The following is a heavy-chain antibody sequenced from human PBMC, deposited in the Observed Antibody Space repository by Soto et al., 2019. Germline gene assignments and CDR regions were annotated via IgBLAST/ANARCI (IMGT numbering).Heavy chain of an antibody. V-gene: IGHV3-23*01. CDR1: GFTFSTYA. CDR3: AKGPGERRALDAFDI. CDR2: ISGSGDYK. J-gene: IGHJ3*02. Sequence: EVQLLESGGGLVQPGDSLRLSCVASGFTFSTYAMSWVRQAPGKGLEWVLGISGSGDYKYGADSVKGRFSISRDNSENTVYLQLNNLRGEDTAVYYCAKGPGERRALDAFDIWGQGTVVTVSS. D-gene: IGHD3-16*01.